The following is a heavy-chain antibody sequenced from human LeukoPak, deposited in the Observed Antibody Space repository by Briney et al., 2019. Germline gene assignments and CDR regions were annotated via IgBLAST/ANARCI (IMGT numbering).Heavy chain of an antibody. CDR3: AKGQWLRLYYFDY. V-gene: IGHV3-23*01. D-gene: IGHD5-12*01. Sequence: GSLRLSCAASGFTYSSYAMRWVRQAPGKGLEWVSAISGSGGSTYYADSVKGRFTISRDNSKNTLYLQMNSLRAEDTAVYYCAKGQWLRLYYFDYWGQGTLVTVSS. CDR1: GFTYSSYA. CDR2: ISGSGGST. J-gene: IGHJ4*02.